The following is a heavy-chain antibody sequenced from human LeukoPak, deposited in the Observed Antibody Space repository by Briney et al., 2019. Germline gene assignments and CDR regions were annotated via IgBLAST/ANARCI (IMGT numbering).Heavy chain of an antibody. CDR3: ARHWETSSWYVDY. V-gene: IGHV4-59*08. CDR1: GGSISSYY. D-gene: IGHD6-13*01. CDR2: ISYSGST. Sequence: SETLSLTCTVSGGSISSYYWSWVRQPPGKGLEWSGYISYSGSTNYNPSLKSRVTISVDTSKNQLSLKLSSVTAEDTAVYYCARHWETSSWYVDYWGQGTRVTVSS. J-gene: IGHJ4*02.